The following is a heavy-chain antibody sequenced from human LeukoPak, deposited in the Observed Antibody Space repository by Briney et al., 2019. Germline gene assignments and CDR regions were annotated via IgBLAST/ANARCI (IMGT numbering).Heavy chain of an antibody. J-gene: IGHJ5*02. CDR3: ARVMVATSNWFDP. V-gene: IGHV3-7*01. D-gene: IGHD5-12*01. CDR2: INQAGSDK. Sequence: GGSLRLSCAAPGFTFSTYWMTWVRQAPGKGLEWVANINQAGSDKYYVDSVKGRFTISRDNAKNSLYLQMNSLRAEDTAIYYCARVMVATSNWFDPWGQGTLVTVSS. CDR1: GFTFSTYW.